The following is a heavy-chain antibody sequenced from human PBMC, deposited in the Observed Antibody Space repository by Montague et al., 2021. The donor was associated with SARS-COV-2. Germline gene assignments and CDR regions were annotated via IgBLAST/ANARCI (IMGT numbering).Heavy chain of an antibody. J-gene: IGHJ4*02. D-gene: IGHD6-19*01. Sequence: SLRLSCAASGFTFSSYAMNWVRQAPGKGLEWVSGISDTTGSTYYADSVKVRFTISRDNSQNTLYLQMNSLRAEDTAVYYCARGGLRSAWYLRNDCWGQGTLVAVSS. CDR1: GFTFSSYA. V-gene: IGHV3-23*01. CDR2: ISDTTGST. CDR3: ARGGLRSAWYLRNDC.